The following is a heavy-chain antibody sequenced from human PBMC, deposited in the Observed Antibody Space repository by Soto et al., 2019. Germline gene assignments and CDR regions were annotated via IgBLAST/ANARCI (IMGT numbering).Heavy chain of an antibody. CDR1: GFTFRSYG. CDR2: IWFDGSKK. V-gene: IGHV3-33*06. D-gene: IGHD2-2*01. J-gene: IGHJ6*03. Sequence: QMQLVESGGGVVQPGRSLRLSCAASGFTFRSYGIHWVRQAPGKGLEWVALIWFDGSKKYYVDSVKGRFAVSRDNSKNTVYLEMNSLRVEDTAVYYCAKGGVPAGMPGYYYMDVWGKGIAVNISS. CDR3: AKGGVPAGMPGYYYMDV.